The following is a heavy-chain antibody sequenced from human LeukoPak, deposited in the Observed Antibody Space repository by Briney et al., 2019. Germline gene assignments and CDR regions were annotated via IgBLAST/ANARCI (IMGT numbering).Heavy chain of an antibody. V-gene: IGHV3-23*01. J-gene: IGHJ3*02. CDR1: GFTFSSYA. Sequence: GGSLRLSCAASGFTFSSYAMSWVRQAPGKGLEWVSAISGNGGSTYYADSVKGRFTISRDNSKNTLYLQMNSLRAEDTAVYYCANLEIAVAGGGAFDIWGQGTMVTVSS. CDR3: ANLEIAVAGGGAFDI. CDR2: ISGNGGST. D-gene: IGHD6-19*01.